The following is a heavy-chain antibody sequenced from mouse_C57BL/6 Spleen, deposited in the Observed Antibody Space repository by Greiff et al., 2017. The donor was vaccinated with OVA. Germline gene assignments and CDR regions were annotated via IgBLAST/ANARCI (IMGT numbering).Heavy chain of an antibody. V-gene: IGHV5-4*03. D-gene: IGHD3-3*01. CDR2: ISDGGSYT. J-gene: IGHJ4*01. CDR1: GFTFSSYA. CDR3: ARGWDYAMDY. Sequence: EVKVVESGGGLVKPGGSLKLSCAASGFTFSSYAMSWVRQTPEKRLEWVATISDGGSYTYYPDNVKGRFTISRDNAKNNLYLQMSHLKSEDTAMYYCARGWDYAMDYWGQGTSVTVSS.